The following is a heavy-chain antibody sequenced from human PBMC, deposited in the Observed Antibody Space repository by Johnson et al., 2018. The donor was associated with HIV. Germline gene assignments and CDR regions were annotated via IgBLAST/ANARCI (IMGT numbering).Heavy chain of an antibody. D-gene: IGHD1/OR15-1a*01. CDR3: ARGGGSWWGTEIDTFDI. J-gene: IGHJ3*02. CDR1: GFSVSSNY. V-gene: IGHV3-66*02. CDR2: MSSGDHT. Sequence: VQLVESGGGLVQPGGSLRLSCATSGFSVSSNYMSWVRQAPGKGLEWVSVMSSGDHTHYADSVKGPFTLYRDNPKNTLYLQRKSLRTEDTDVYYCARGGGSWWGTEIDTFDIWGQGTMVTVSS.